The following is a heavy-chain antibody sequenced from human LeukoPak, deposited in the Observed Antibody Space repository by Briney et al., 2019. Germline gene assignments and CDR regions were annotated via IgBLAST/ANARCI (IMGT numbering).Heavy chain of an antibody. J-gene: IGHJ4*02. Sequence: PGGSLRLSCAASGFTFSSYAMSWVRQAPGTGLEWVSAISGSGGSTYYADSVKGRFTISRDNSKNKLDLQKNSPRAENTAVYYCAKENGYSSSCFDYWGQGTLVTVSS. D-gene: IGHD6-13*01. CDR2: ISGSGGST. V-gene: IGHV3-23*01. CDR3: AKENGYSSSCFDY. CDR1: GFTFSSYA.